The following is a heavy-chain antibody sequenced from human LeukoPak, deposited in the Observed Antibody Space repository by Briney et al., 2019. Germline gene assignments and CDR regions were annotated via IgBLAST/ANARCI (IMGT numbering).Heavy chain of an antibody. CDR1: GFGFNNYA. CDR2: ISGSGGST. J-gene: IGHJ5*02. V-gene: IGHV3-23*01. Sequence: PGGSLRLSCAASGFGFNNYAMSWVRQAPGKGLEWVSAISGSGGSTYYADSVKGRFTISRDNSKNTLYLQMNSLRAEDTAVYYCAKDREDLEPTGWFDPWGQGTLVTVSS. CDR3: AKDREDLEPTGWFDP. D-gene: IGHD1-1*01.